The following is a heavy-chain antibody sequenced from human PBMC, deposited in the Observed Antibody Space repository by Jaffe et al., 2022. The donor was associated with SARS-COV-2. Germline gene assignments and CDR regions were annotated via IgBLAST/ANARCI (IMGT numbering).Heavy chain of an antibody. V-gene: IGHV3-23*04. D-gene: IGHD3-10*01. CDR2: LDGSGDDT. CDR1: GFTFSNYA. Sequence: QLVESGGGLVQPGGSLRLSCAASGFTFSNYAMSWVRQAPGKGLEWVSSLDGSGDDTYYADSVKGRFTISRDNSKNALYLQMNSLRNGDTSVYYCVKYFYGSGSYYAFDIWGQGTMVTVSS. J-gene: IGHJ3*02. CDR3: VKYFYGSGSYYAFDI.